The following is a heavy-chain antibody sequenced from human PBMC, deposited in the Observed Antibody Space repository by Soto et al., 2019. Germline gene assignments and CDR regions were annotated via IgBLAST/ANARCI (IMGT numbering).Heavy chain of an antibody. D-gene: IGHD6-19*01. CDR3: ANAPSSGWYWGYFQH. Sequence: GGSLSLSCAASGFTFSSYAMSWVRQAPGKGLEWVSAISGSGGSTYYADSVKGRFTISRDNSKNTLYLQMNSLRAEDTAVYYCANAPSSGWYWGYFQHWGQGTLVTVSS. CDR2: ISGSGGST. CDR1: GFTFSSYA. V-gene: IGHV3-23*01. J-gene: IGHJ1*01.